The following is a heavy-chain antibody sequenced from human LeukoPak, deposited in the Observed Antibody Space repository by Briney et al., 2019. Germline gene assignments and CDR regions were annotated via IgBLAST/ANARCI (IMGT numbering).Heavy chain of an antibody. CDR1: GYTFTAYY. CDR2: IDPNSGDT. V-gene: IGHV1-2*06. Sequence: ASVKVSCKASGYTFTAYYIHRVRQAPGQGLEWMGRIDPNSGDTKYAQKFQDRVTITRDTSMNTAYMEISSLRYDDTAVYYCGRGIQSFDPWGQGTLVTVSS. CDR3: GRGIQSFDP. J-gene: IGHJ5*02.